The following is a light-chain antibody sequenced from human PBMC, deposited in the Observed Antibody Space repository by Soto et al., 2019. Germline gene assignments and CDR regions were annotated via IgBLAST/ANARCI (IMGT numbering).Light chain of an antibody. CDR2: NTN. CDR1: SGSVSTSDY. J-gene: IGLJ2*01. Sequence: QAVVTQEPSLSVSPGRTVTLTCGLSSGSVSTSDYPSWYQQTPGQAPRTLIYNTNTRSSGVPDRFSGSILGNKAALTITGDQADDESDYYCVLYVGSGIVVFGGGTKLTVL. V-gene: IGLV8-61*01. CDR3: VLYVGSGIVV.